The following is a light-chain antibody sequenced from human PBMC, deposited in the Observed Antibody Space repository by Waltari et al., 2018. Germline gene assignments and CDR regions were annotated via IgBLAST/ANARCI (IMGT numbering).Light chain of an antibody. CDR2: QDN. V-gene: IGLV3-1*01. CDR1: KLEAKY. CDR3: QAWDRNTYVV. J-gene: IGLJ2*01. Sequence: SYEVTQPPSVSVSPGQTASITCSGDKLEAKYVCWYQQKPGQSPMLVLHQDNKRPSGIPERFSGFNSGNTATLTISETQALDEADYSCQAWDRNTYVVFGGGTKLTVL.